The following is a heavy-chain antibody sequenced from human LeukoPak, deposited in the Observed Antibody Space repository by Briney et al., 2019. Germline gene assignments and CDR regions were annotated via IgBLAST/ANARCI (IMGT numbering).Heavy chain of an antibody. CDR3: ARDLGYCSGGTCYVGYCDY. V-gene: IGHV3-66*01. CDR2: IYSDGST. Sequence: GGSLRLSCAASGFTVSSNYMSWVRQAPGKGLEWVSTIYSDGSTYYAASAEGRFTISRGNSENILYLQMNNLRAEDTAVYYCARDLGYCSGGTCYVGYCDYWGQGRLVTVSA. J-gene: IGHJ4*02. D-gene: IGHD2-15*01. CDR1: GFTVSSNY.